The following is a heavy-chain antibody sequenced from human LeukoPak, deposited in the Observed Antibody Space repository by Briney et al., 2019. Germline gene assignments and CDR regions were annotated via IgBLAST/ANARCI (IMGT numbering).Heavy chain of an antibody. CDR3: ARLTGASDY. CDR2: ISFDGSNT. V-gene: IGHV3-30*03. J-gene: IGHJ4*02. Sequence: PGRSLRLSCAASGFTFSSYCMHWVRQAPGKGLEWVAVISFDGSNTYYADSVKGRFTISRDNSKNTLYLQMNSLIPEDAAVYYCARLTGASDYWGQGTLVTVSS. CDR1: GFTFSSYC. D-gene: IGHD7-27*01.